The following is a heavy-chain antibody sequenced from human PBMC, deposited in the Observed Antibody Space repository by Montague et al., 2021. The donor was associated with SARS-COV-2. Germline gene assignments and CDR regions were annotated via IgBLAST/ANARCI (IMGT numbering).Heavy chain of an antibody. V-gene: IGHV4-4*02. Sequence: SETLSLTCAVSGDSINNNNWWSWVRQSPGKGLEWIGEIYQTGATNYNPSLKSRVTMSLDKSNNRFSLILTSVTAADTAVYYCARLILATSGGLSVSQYLDYWGRGTPVTVSS. CDR3: ARLILATSGGLSVSQYLDY. D-gene: IGHD3-16*01. CDR2: IYQTGAT. J-gene: IGHJ4*02. CDR1: GDSINNNNW.